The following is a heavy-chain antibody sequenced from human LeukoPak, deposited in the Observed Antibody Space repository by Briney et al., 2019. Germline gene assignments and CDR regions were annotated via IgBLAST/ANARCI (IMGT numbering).Heavy chain of an antibody. V-gene: IGHV1-18*01. J-gene: IGHJ6*02. CDR1: GYTFTSYG. CDR2: ISAYNGNT. D-gene: IGHD3-22*01. Sequence: ASVKVSCKASGYTFTSYGISWVRQAPGQGLEWMGWISAYNGNTNYGQKLQGRVTMTTDTSTSTAYMELRSLRSDDTAVYYCARSQSSGPPYYYYYGMDVWGQGTTVTVSS. CDR3: ARSQSSGPPYYYYYGMDV.